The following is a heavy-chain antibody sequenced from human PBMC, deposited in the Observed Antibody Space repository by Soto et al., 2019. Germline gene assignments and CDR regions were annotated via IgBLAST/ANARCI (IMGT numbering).Heavy chain of an antibody. D-gene: IGHD1-26*01. Sequence: PSETLSLTCTVSGGSISIHYLSWVRQAPGKGLEWIGHIYYRGSTSYNPSLRSRSTISVDTSNNQFSLKLNSVTTADTAVYYCARDGREASGMDVWGQGTKVTV. CDR3: ARDGREASGMDV. J-gene: IGHJ6*02. V-gene: IGHV4-59*11. CDR1: GGSISIHY. CDR2: IYYRGST.